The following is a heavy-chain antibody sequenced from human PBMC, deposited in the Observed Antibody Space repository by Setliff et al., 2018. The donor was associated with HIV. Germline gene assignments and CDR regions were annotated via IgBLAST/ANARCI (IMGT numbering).Heavy chain of an antibody. J-gene: IGHJ6*02. D-gene: IGHD3-10*01. V-gene: IGHV1-18*01. CDR1: GYTFTTFG. CDR3: ARDRAFRYYYGSGSSPGDYYGMDV. Sequence: CKASGYTFTTFGISWVRQAPGQGLEWMGWISAYNGHTNYAQKFQGRVTMTTDTSTSTAYMELRSLRSDDTAVYYCARDRAFRYYYGSGSSPGDYYGMDVWGQGTTVTVSS. CDR2: ISAYNGHT.